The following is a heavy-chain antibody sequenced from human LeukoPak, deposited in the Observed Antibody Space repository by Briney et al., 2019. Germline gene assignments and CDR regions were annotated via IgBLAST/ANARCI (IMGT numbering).Heavy chain of an antibody. CDR1: GGSISSSSYY. CDR2: IYYSGST. V-gene: IGHV4-39*07. J-gene: IGHJ5*02. CDR3: ARDECPLWSISCHRGFDP. Sequence: SETLSLTCTVSGGSISSSSYYWGCIRQPPGKGLEWIGSIYYSGSTYYNPSLKSRVSMSVDSSKNHFSLNLTSVTAEDTAVYYCARDECPLWSISCHRGFDPWGQGPLVTVSS. D-gene: IGHD2-2*02.